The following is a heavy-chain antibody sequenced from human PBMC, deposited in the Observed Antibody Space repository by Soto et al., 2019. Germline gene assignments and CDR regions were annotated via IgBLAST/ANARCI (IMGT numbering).Heavy chain of an antibody. Sequence: QVQLVQSGAEVKKPGASVKVSCKASGYTFNEYAISWVRQAPGQGLEWMGWISGWNGITNYAQKFRGRVTMSTDTSTSTAYMELRSLTSDDTALYYCAKVSERVLTYWGQGSLVTVSS. CDR3: AKVSERVLTY. CDR2: ISGWNGIT. V-gene: IGHV1-18*01. D-gene: IGHD3-3*01. CDR1: GYTFNEYA. J-gene: IGHJ4*02.